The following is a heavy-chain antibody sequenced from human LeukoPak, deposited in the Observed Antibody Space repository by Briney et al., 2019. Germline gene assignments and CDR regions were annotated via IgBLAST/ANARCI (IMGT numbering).Heavy chain of an antibody. V-gene: IGHV4-4*02. J-gene: IGHJ3*02. CDR3: ARESYDSSGYSRGAFDI. Sequence: SGTLSLTCAVSGGSISSSNWWSWVRQPPGKGLEWIGEIYHSGSTNYNPSLKSRVTISVDKSKNQFSLKLSSVTAADTAVYYCARESYDSSGYSRGAFDIWGQGTMVTVSS. CDR2: IYHSGST. CDR1: GGSISSSNW. D-gene: IGHD3-22*01.